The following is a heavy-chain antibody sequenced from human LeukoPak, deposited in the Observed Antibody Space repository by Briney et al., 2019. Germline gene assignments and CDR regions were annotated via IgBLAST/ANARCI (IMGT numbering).Heavy chain of an antibody. CDR1: GGSISSYY. CDR2: IYYSGST. Sequence: SETLSLTCTVSGGSISSYYWSWIRQPPGKGLEWIGYIYYSGSTNYNPSLKSRVTISVDTSKNQFSLKLSSVTAADTAVHYCAREFTYYYDSSGHGFDPWGQGTLVTVSS. CDR3: AREFTYYYDSSGHGFDP. J-gene: IGHJ5*02. D-gene: IGHD3-22*01. V-gene: IGHV4-59*01.